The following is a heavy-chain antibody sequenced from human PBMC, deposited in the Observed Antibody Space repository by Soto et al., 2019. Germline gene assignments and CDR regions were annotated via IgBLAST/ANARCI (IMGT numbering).Heavy chain of an antibody. V-gene: IGHV3-48*01. J-gene: IGHJ4*02. D-gene: IGHD3-16*02. Sequence: GGSLRLSCAASGFTFSSYNMNWVRQAPGKGLEWVSYISSSGSTIYYADSLKGRFTISRDNAKNSLYLQMNSLRAEDTAVYYCARDGDYDYIWGSYRPKYFDYWGQGTLVTVSS. CDR2: ISSSGSTI. CDR1: GFTFSSYN. CDR3: ARDGDYDYIWGSYRPKYFDY.